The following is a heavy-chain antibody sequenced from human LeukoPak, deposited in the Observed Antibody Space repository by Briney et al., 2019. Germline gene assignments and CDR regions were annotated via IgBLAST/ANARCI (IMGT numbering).Heavy chain of an antibody. J-gene: IGHJ4*02. D-gene: IGHD1-26*01. Sequence: SETLSLTCAVYGGSFSGYYWSWIRQPPGKGLEWIGEINHSGSTNYNPSLKSRVTMSVDTSNNQFSLKLRSVTAADTAVYYCATRYSGSFRPWDYWGQGTLVTVSS. V-gene: IGHV4-34*01. CDR3: ATRYSGSFRPWDY. CDR1: GGSFSGYY. CDR2: INHSGST.